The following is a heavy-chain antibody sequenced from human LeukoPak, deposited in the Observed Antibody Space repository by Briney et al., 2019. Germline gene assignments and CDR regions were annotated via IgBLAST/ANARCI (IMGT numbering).Heavy chain of an antibody. Sequence: SETLSLTCTVSGGSISSYYWSWIRQPAGRGLEWIGRIYTSGSTNYNPSLKSRVTMSVDTSKNQFSLKLSSVTAADTAVYYCARDCYYYDSRGYLFGQNNWFDPWGQGTLVTVSS. J-gene: IGHJ5*02. CDR3: ARDCYYYDSRGYLFGQNNWFDP. CDR2: IYTSGST. V-gene: IGHV4-4*07. CDR1: GGSISSYY. D-gene: IGHD3-22*01.